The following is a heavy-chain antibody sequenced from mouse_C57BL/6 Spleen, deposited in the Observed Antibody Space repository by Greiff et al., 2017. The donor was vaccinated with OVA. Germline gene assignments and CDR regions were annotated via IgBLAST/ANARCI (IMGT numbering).Heavy chain of an antibody. CDR2: ISGGGGNT. CDR1: GFTFSSYT. Sequence: EVNVVESGGGLVKPGGSLKLSCAASGFTFSSYTMSWVRQTPEKRLEWVATISGGGGNTYYPDSVKGRFTISRDNAKNTLYLQMSSLRSEDTALYYCAMGSYDFDYWGQGTTLTVSS. J-gene: IGHJ2*01. CDR3: AMGSYDFDY. D-gene: IGHD6-1*01. V-gene: IGHV5-9*01.